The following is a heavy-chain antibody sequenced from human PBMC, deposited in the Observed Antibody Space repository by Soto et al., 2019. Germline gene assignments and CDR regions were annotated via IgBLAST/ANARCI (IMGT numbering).Heavy chain of an antibody. Sequence: ASVKVSCKASGYTFSSHAMHWVRQAPGQRLEWMGWINAGNGNTEYSQNFQGRVAITRDTSASTAYMELRSLRSEGTAVYYCASDGARITVFGVVYYFDYWVQGTLDTVSS. D-gene: IGHD3-3*01. CDR3: ASDGARITVFGVVYYFDY. V-gene: IGHV1-3*01. CDR1: GYTFSSHA. J-gene: IGHJ4*02. CDR2: INAGNGNT.